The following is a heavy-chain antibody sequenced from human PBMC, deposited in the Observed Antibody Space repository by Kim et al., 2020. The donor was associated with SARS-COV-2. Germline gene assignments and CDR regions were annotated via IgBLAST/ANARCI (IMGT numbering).Heavy chain of an antibody. D-gene: IGHD3-10*01. J-gene: IGHJ5*02. V-gene: IGHV3-20*01. CDR2: INWNGGST. Sequence: GGSLRLSCAASGFTFDDYGMSWIRQAPGKGLEWVSGINWNGGSTGYADSVKGRFTISRDNAKNSLYLQMNSLRAEDTALYHCARDSGSLYNWFDPWGQGTLVTVSS. CDR1: GFTFDDYG. CDR3: ARDSGSLYNWFDP.